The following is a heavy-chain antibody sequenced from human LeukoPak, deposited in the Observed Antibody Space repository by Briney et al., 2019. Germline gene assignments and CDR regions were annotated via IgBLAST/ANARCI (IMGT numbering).Heavy chain of an antibody. D-gene: IGHD3-22*01. CDR1: GFTFNSYG. V-gene: IGHV3-30*18. J-gene: IGHJ4*02. Sequence: PGGSLRLSCAASGFTFNSYGMHWVRQAPGKGLEWVAVISYDGSNKYYADSVKGRFTISRDNSKNTLYLQMNSLRAEDTAVYYCAKGGKYYYDSSGLSDYWGQGTLVTVSS. CDR2: ISYDGSNK. CDR3: AKGGKYYYDSSGLSDY.